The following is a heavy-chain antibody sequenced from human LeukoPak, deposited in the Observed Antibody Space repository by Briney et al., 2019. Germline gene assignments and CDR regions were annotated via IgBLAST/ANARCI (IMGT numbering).Heavy chain of an antibody. V-gene: IGHV4-31*08. CDR3: AAVAALDAFDI. D-gene: IGHD6-19*01. J-gene: IGHJ3*02. CDR1: GGSISSGGYY. CDR2: IYYSGST. Sequence: RPSQTLSLTCTVSGGSISSGGYYWSWIRQHPGKGLEWIGYIYYSGSTYYNPSLKSRVTISVDTSKNQFSLKLSSVTAADTAVYYCAAVAALDAFDIWGQGTMVTVSS.